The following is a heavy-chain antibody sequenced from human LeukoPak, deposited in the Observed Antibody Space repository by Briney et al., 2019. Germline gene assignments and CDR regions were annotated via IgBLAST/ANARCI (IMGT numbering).Heavy chain of an antibody. V-gene: IGHV1-18*01. CDR1: GYTFTSYG. J-gene: IGHJ4*02. Sequence: ASVKVSCKASGYTFTSYGISWVRQAPGQGLEWMGWISTHNGNTNYAQKSQGRVTMTTDTSTSTAYMELRSLRSDDTAVYYCARGASYVILTGYSYFDYWGQGTLVTVSS. D-gene: IGHD3-9*01. CDR3: ARGASYVILTGYSYFDY. CDR2: ISTHNGNT.